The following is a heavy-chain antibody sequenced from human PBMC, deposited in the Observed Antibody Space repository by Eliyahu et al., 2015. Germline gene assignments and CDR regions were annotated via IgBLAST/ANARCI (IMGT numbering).Heavy chain of an antibody. V-gene: IGHV1-18*01. D-gene: IGHD5-12*01. CDR3: ARDSGYEYYYYYGMDV. CDR2: ISAYNGNT. CDR1: GYXFTXYG. Sequence: QVQLVQSGAEVKKPGASVXXSCKASGYXFTXYGISWVXQAPGQGLEWMGWISAYNGNTNYAQKLQGRVTMTTDTSTSTAYMELRSLRSDDTAVYYCARDSGYEYYYYYGMDVWGQGTTVTVSS. J-gene: IGHJ6*02.